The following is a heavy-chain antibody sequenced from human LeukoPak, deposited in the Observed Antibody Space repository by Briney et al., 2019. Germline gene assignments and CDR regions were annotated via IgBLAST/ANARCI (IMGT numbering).Heavy chain of an antibody. CDR1: VYTFTGHY. J-gene: IGHJ4*02. CDR3: AREEQLVAIDY. D-gene: IGHD6-6*01. CDR2: INPNSGGT. V-gene: IGHV1-2*04. Sequence: ASLRVSSTPSVYTFTGHYIHWVRQAPGHGLERMGRINPNSGGTNSAQKFQGWVTMTRDTSISTAYMELSRLRSDDTGLYYCAREEQLVAIDYWGQGTLVTVSS.